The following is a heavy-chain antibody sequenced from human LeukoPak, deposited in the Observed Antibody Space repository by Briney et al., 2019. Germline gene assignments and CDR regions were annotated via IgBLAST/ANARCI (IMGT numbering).Heavy chain of an antibody. D-gene: IGHD1-26*01. CDR3: ARHSVTYYDFDY. CDR2: IYYGGST. J-gene: IGHJ4*02. CDR1: GGSISSYY. V-gene: IGHV4-59*08. Sequence: SETLSLTCTVSGGSISSYYWSWIRQPPGRGLEWIGYIYYGGSTNYNPSLKSRVTMSVDTSKNQFSLKLSSVTAADTAVYCCARHSVTYYDFDYWGQGTLVTVSS.